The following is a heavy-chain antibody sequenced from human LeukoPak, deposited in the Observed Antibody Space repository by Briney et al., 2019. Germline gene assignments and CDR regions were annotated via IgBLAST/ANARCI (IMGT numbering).Heavy chain of an antibody. J-gene: IGHJ4*02. CDR1: GGSFSNYF. CDR2: VFYNGST. CDR3: ARDVPYSSSWYPLVD. V-gene: IGHV4-59*12. Sequence: SETLSLTCTVAGGSFSNYFWSWIRQPPGKGLEWVGHVFYNGSTYYNPSLKSRVTISVDTSKNQFSLKLSSVTAADTAVYYCARDVPYSSSWYPLVDWGQGTLVTVSS. D-gene: IGHD6-13*01.